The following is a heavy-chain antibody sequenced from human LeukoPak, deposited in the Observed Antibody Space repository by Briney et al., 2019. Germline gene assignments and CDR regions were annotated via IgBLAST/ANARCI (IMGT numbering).Heavy chain of an antibody. CDR2: ISSRSSYI. CDR1: GFTFSSFS. D-gene: IGHD3-22*01. Sequence: GGSLRLSCAASGFTFSSFSMNWVRQTPGRGLEWVSSISSRSSYIYYADSLKGRFTISRDNAKNSLYLQMNSLRAEDTAVYYCARARGVSTGYRPIDYWGQGTLVTVSS. J-gene: IGHJ4*02. CDR3: ARARGVSTGYRPIDY. V-gene: IGHV3-21*01.